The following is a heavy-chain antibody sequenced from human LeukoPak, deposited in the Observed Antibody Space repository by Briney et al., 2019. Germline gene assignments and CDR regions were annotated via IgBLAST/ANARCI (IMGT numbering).Heavy chain of an antibody. Sequence: GGSLRLSCAASGFTVSGNYMSWVRQAPGKGLEWVSVIYSGGSTYYADSVKGRFTISRDNSKNTLYLQMNSLRAEDTAVYYCARDRRSPYDAFDIWGQGTMVTVSS. CDR3: ARDRRSPYDAFDI. CDR1: GFTVSGNY. J-gene: IGHJ3*02. D-gene: IGHD2-15*01. CDR2: IYSGGST. V-gene: IGHV3-53*01.